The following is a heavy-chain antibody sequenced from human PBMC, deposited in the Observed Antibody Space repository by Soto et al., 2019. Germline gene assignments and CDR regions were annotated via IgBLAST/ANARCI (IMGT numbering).Heavy chain of an antibody. Sequence: QVHLVESGGGVVQPGTSLTLTCTASGFTFRSSGMHWVRQAPGKGLEWLAFLAYDGSQKFYADSVKGRFSISRDNTKNTLYLHMSSLTAEDTAIYYCAIVRVTDSPLDHWGPGTLVTFSS. D-gene: IGHD2-21*02. CDR3: AIVRVTDSPLDH. CDR1: GFTFRSSG. CDR2: LAYDGSQK. J-gene: IGHJ4*02. V-gene: IGHV3-30*03.